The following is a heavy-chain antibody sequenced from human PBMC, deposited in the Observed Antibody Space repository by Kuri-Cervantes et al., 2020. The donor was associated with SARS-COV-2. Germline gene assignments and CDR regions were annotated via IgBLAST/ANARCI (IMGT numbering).Heavy chain of an antibody. Sequence: SQTLSLTCAVYGGSFSGYYWSWIRQPPGKGLEWIGEINHSGSTNYNPSLKSRVTISVDTSKNQFSLKLSSVTAADTAVYYCARKRVTMVQGVTPGYFDYWGQGTLVTVSS. D-gene: IGHD3-10*01. J-gene: IGHJ4*02. CDR2: INHSGST. V-gene: IGHV4-34*01. CDR3: ARKRVTMVQGVTPGYFDY. CDR1: GGSFSGYY.